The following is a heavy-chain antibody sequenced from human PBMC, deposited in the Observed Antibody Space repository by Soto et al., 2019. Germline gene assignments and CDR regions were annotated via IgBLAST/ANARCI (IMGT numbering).Heavy chain of an antibody. Sequence: SETLSLTCTVSGGSISSSSYYWGWIRQPPGKGLEWIGSIYYSGSTYYNPSLKSRVTISVDTTKNQFSLKLNSVTAADTAVYYCARTGSGYYDSSGYLYWGQGTLVTVSS. CDR2: IYYSGST. V-gene: IGHV4-39*07. CDR1: GGSISSSSYY. D-gene: IGHD3-22*01. J-gene: IGHJ4*02. CDR3: ARTGSGYYDSSGYLY.